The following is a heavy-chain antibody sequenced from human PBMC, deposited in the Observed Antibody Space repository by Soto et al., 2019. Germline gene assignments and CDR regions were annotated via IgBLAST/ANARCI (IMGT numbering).Heavy chain of an antibody. CDR2: MNPSANSA. D-gene: IGHD5-12*01. CDR3: ARIGDTMTTNWYLDL. CDR1: GYTFITYY. V-gene: IGHV1-46*01. Sequence: ASVKVSCKASGYTFITYYIHWLRQAPGQGLEWMGIMNPSANSATYAQKFQGRVTITRDTSTNTVYMELSSLRSDDTAVYYCARIGDTMTTNWYLDLWGRGTLVTVSS. J-gene: IGHJ2*01.